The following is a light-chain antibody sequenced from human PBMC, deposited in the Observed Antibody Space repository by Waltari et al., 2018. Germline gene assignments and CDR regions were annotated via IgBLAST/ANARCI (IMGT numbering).Light chain of an antibody. CDR2: KAS. CDR3: QQYYSAPWT. Sequence: DIQITQSPSSLSTSVGDSVTITCRASQGVSNWLAWYQQKPGKAPKLLIYKASSLESGVPSRFSGSGSWTDFTLTISSLQPEDFATYYCQQYYSAPWTFGQGTKVEIK. CDR1: QGVSNW. J-gene: IGKJ1*01. V-gene: IGKV1-5*03.